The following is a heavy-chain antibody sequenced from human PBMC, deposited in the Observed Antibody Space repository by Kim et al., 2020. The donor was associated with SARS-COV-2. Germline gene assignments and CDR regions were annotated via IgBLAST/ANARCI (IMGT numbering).Heavy chain of an antibody. CDR3: ARDASIAAAGPYFDY. Sequence: GGSLRLSCAASGFTFSSYGMHWVRQAPGKGLEWVAVIWYDGSNKYYADSVKGRFTISRDNSKNTLYLQMNSLRAEDTAVYYCARDASIAAAGPYFDYWGQGTLVTVSS. D-gene: IGHD6-13*01. V-gene: IGHV3-33*01. CDR1: GFTFSSYG. J-gene: IGHJ4*02. CDR2: IWYDGSNK.